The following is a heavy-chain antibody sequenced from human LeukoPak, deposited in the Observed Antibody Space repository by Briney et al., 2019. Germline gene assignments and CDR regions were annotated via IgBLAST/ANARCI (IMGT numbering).Heavy chain of an antibody. D-gene: IGHD2-2*01. V-gene: IGHV4-34*01. CDR3: ARVRARANCSSTSCPNRNYYYYYGMDV. Sequence: SETLSLTRAVCGGSFSGYYWSWIRQPPGKGLEWIGEINHSGSTNYNPSLKSRVTISVDTSKNQFSLKLSSVTAADTAVYYCARVRARANCSSTSCPNRNYYYYYGMDVWGQGTTVTVSS. CDR2: INHSGST. J-gene: IGHJ6*02. CDR1: GGSFSGYY.